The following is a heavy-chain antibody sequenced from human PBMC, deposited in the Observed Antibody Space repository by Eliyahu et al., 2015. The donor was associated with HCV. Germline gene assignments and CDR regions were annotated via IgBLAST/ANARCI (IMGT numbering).Heavy chain of an antibody. J-gene: IGHJ4*02. CDR2: PYSGGEN. V-gene: IGHV3-53*04. Sequence: EVQLVQSGGGLVQPGGSLRLSCAASGFTVSSNYMSWVRQAPGKGLEWVSLPYSGGENRYAVSXKGRFTISRXNSRNTLFLQMDSLRPDDTAVYYCARVLSNGWPAMDSWGQGTPVTVSS. CDR3: ARVLSNGWPAMDS. D-gene: IGHD6-19*01. CDR1: GFTVSSNY.